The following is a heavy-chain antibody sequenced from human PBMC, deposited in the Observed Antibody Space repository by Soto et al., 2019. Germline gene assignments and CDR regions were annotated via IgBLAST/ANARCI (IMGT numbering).Heavy chain of an antibody. J-gene: IGHJ6*02. CDR3: ARKEQWLVRRMDYGMDV. Sequence: QVQLQESGPGLVKPSGTLSLTCAVSGGSISSSNWWSWVRQPPGKGLEWIGEIYHSGSTNYNPSLKSRVTISVDKSTNQFSLKLSSVTAADTAGYYCARKEQWLVRRMDYGMDVWGQGTTVTVSS. CDR1: GGSISSSNW. D-gene: IGHD6-19*01. CDR2: IYHSGST. V-gene: IGHV4-4*02.